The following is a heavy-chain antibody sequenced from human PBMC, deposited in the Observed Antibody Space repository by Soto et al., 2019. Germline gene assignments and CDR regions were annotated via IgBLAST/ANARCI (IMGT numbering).Heavy chain of an antibody. V-gene: IGHV4-30-4*01. J-gene: IGHJ5*02. CDR2: IYYSGST. CDR3: ARESHGYDRHNWFDP. CDR1: GGSISSGDYY. D-gene: IGHD5-12*01. Sequence: QVQLQESGPGLVKPSQTLSLTCTVSGGSISSGDYYWSWIRQPPGKGLEWIGYIYYSGSTYYNPSLKSRVTISVDTSTNQFSLKLRSVTAADTAVYYCARESHGYDRHNWFDPWGQGTLVTVSS.